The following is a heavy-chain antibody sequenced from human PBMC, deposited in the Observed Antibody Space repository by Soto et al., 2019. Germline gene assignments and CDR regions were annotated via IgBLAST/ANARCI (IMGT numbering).Heavy chain of an antibody. V-gene: IGHV4-4*01. J-gene: IGHJ4*02. CDR2: IYLSGTT. CDR3: ARHIEVPRTRGFDN. D-gene: IGHD6-19*01. CDR1: GGSISTNW. Sequence: QVQLQESGPGLVKPSGTLSLTCAVSGGSISTNWWSWVRQPPGKGLEWIGEIYLSGTTKYNPSLRSRVTISQDKTENQCSQHLNAETAEETAIYCYARHIEVPRTRGFDNWGQGILVSVSS.